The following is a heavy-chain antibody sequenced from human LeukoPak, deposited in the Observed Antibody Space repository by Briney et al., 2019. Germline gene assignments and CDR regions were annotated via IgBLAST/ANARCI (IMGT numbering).Heavy chain of an antibody. D-gene: IGHD3-3*01. Sequence: GRSLRLSCAASGFFFSTYGLHWVRQAPGKGLEWVAVIAYDGSHKYYADSVKGRFTISRDNTKNTLYLQMNSLRAEDTAVYYCARDSGSAYYGVDFWGQGTLVTVSS. CDR3: ARDSGSAYYGVDF. J-gene: IGHJ4*02. V-gene: IGHV3-30*03. CDR2: IAYDGSHK. CDR1: GFFFSTYG.